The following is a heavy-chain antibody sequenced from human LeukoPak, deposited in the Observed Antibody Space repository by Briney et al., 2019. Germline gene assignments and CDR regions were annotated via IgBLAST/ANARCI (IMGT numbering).Heavy chain of an antibody. V-gene: IGHV4-34*01. J-gene: IGHJ4*02. D-gene: IGHD4-17*01. CDR3: ARMTTGHDS. CDR1: GTSFRSYY. CDR2: VNHSGYT. Sequence: SETLSLTCCVSGTSFRSYYWIWIRQTPGKGREWIGEVNHSGYTNMNPSLKSRVTISVDASTNKFSLRMTTVTAADTAVYFCARMTTGHDSWGQGTLVTVSS.